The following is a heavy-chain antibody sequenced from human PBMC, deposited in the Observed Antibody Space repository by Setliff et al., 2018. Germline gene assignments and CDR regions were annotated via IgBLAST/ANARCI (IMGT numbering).Heavy chain of an antibody. J-gene: IGHJ4*02. V-gene: IGHV3-33*08. CDR1: GFTFSSYR. Sequence: GGSLRLSCAASGFTFSSYRMHWVRQAPGKGLEWVAVIWDDGGNKYHAYSVKGRFTISRDNSKKSLDLQMNSLRVDGTAVYYCARTCSGSGCYAGLESWGQGTPVTVSS. CDR3: ARTCSGSGCYAGLES. CDR2: IWDDGGNK. D-gene: IGHD2-15*01.